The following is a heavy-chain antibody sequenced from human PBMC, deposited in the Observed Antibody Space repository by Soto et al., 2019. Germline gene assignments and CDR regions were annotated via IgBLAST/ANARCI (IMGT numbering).Heavy chain of an antibody. V-gene: IGHV3-21*01. D-gene: IGHD6-6*01. CDR2: ISSSSSYI. Sequence: PGGSLRLSCAASGFTFSSYSMNWVRQAPGKGLEWVSSISSSSSYIYYADSVKGRFTISRDNAKNSLYLQMNSLRAEDTAVYYCARDSPLAARPYYGMDVWGQGTTVTVSS. CDR3: ARDSPLAARPYYGMDV. CDR1: GFTFSSYS. J-gene: IGHJ6*02.